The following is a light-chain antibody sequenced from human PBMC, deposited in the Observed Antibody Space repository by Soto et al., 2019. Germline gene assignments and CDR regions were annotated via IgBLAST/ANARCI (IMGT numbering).Light chain of an antibody. V-gene: IGLV6-57*01. J-gene: IGLJ2*01. Sequence: NFMLTQPHSVSESPGKTVTITCTRSSGSIASNYVQWYQQRPGSSPTTVIYEDNQRPSWVPDRFSGCIDSSSNSASLTISGLKAEDEADYYCQSYDSSNHVVFGGGTKLTVL. CDR3: QSYDSSNHVV. CDR1: SGSIASNY. CDR2: EDN.